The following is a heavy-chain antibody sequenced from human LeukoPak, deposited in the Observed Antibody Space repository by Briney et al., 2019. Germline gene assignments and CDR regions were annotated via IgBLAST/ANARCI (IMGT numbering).Heavy chain of an antibody. CDR3: ARTPGVERSFDY. J-gene: IGHJ4*02. D-gene: IGHD1-1*01. V-gene: IGHV1-18*01. CDR2: ISANNGNT. Sequence: ASVKVSCKASGYIFTDYGLTWVRQAPGQGPEWMGWISANNGNTTYAQKFQGRVTMTTDTPTTTAHMELRSLTSDDTAVYYCARTPGVERSFDYWGQGTLVTVSS. CDR1: GYIFTDYG.